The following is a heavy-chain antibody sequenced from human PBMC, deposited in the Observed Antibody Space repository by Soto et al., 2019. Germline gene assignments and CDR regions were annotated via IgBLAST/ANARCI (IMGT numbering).Heavy chain of an antibody. D-gene: IGHD2-8*01. Sequence: EVQLVESGGGLVQPGGSLRLSCAASGFTFSDHYMDWVRPAPGKGLEWVGRIRNKVNTYTTEYVASVKGSFTISRDDSKNSLYLQMNSLKTEDTAVYYCTKWSPSTYFDLWGRGTLVTVSS. CDR2: IRNKVNTYTT. CDR3: TKWSPSTYFDL. V-gene: IGHV3-72*01. J-gene: IGHJ2*01. CDR1: GFTFSDHY.